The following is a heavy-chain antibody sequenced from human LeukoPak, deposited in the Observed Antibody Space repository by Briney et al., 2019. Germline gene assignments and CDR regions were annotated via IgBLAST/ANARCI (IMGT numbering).Heavy chain of an antibody. CDR1: GGSISSYY. Sequence: SETLSLTCTVSGGSISSYYWSWIRQPPGKGLEWIGNIYHSGSTYYNPSLKSRVSISVDTSKNQFSLRLTSVTAADTAVYYCARVLRYCSGGNCYSGGLGYMDVGGKGTTVTISS. V-gene: IGHV4-59*08. J-gene: IGHJ6*03. CDR2: IYHSGST. D-gene: IGHD2-15*01. CDR3: ARVLRYCSGGNCYSGGLGYMDV.